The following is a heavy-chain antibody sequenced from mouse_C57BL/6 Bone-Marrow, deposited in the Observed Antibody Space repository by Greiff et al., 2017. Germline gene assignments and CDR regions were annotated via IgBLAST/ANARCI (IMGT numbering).Heavy chain of an antibody. V-gene: IGHV1-80*01. J-gene: IGHJ2*01. CDR1: GYAFSSYW. D-gene: IGHD2-10*02. Sequence: QVHVKQSGAELVKPGASVKISCKASGYAFSSYWMNWVKQRPGKGLEWIGQIYPGDGDTNYNGKFKGKATLTADKSSSTAYMQLSSLTSEDSAVYFCARGGYGNYYFDYWGQGTTLTVSS. CDR3: ARGGYGNYYFDY. CDR2: IYPGDGDT.